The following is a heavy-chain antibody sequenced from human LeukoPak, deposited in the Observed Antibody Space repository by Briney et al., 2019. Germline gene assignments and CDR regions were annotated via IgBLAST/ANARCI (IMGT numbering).Heavy chain of an antibody. CDR2: INPNSGGT. CDR1: GYTFTGYY. J-gene: IGHJ3*02. D-gene: IGHD2-2*01. CDR3: ARDGSSTSCYPSCDAFDI. V-gene: IGHV1-2*02. Sequence: ASVKVSCKASGYTFTGYYMHWVRQAPGQGLEWMGWINPNSGGTNYAQKFQGRVTMTRDTSISTAYMELSRLRSDDTAVYYCARDGSSTSCYPSCDAFDIWGQGTMVTVSS.